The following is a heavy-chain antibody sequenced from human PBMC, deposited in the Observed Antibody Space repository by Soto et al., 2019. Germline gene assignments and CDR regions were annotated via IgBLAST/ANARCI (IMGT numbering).Heavy chain of an antibody. D-gene: IGHD2-15*01. V-gene: IGHV3-23*01. CDR2: ISGSGGST. CDR1: GFTFSSCA. CDR3: AKDTTLEYCSGGSCYGDAFDI. Sequence: GGSLRLSCAASGFTFSSCAMVWVRQAPGKGLEWVSAISGSGGSTYYADSVKGRFTISRDNSKNTLYLQMNSLRAEDTAVYYCAKDTTLEYCSGGSCYGDAFDIWGQGTMVTVSS. J-gene: IGHJ3*02.